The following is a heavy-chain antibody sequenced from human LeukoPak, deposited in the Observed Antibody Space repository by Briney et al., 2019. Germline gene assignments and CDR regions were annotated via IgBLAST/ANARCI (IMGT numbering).Heavy chain of an antibody. CDR1: GGSISSSGHY. V-gene: IGHV4-39*01. J-gene: IGHJ4*02. D-gene: IGHD3-22*01. CDR3: ARHGSGYFRFAQ. Sequence: SETLSLTCTDSGGSISSSGHYWGWIRQPPGKGLEWLGRFYYSGNTYYNPSLKTRVSISVDTSKNQFSLKLSSVTAADTAVYYCARHGSGYFRFAQWGQGTLVTVSS. CDR2: FYYSGNT.